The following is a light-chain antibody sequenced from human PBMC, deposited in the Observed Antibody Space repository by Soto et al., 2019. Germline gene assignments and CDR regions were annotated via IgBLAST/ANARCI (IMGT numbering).Light chain of an antibody. CDR2: DVS. CDR3: SSFLSSGSLVL. V-gene: IGLV2-14*01. J-gene: IGLJ2*01. Sequence: QSVLTQPASVSGSPGQSITISCTGSSGEVGYNTYVSWYQQHLGKAPKLIIYDVSDRPSGVSNRFSGSKSGNTASLTISGLQAEDEADYYCSSFLSSGSLVLFGGGTKLTVL. CDR1: SGEVGYNTY.